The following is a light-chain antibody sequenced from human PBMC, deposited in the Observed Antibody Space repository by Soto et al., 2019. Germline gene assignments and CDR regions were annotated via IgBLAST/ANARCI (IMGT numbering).Light chain of an antibody. J-gene: IGKJ5*01. Sequence: IQMTQSTSSLSASVGDRVTITCRASQGISSYLAWFQQKPGKAPKRLIYAASVLQSGVPSRFSGSGSGTEFTLTISSLQPEDFATYYCLQHNSYPITFGQGTRLEIK. V-gene: IGKV1-17*03. CDR3: LQHNSYPIT. CDR2: AAS. CDR1: QGISSY.